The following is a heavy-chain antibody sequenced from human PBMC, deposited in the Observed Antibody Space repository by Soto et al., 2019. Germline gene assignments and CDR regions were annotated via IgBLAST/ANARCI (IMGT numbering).Heavy chain of an antibody. CDR3: ARPTRGPTVTSYYYYYYMDV. Sequence: PGGSLRLSCAASGFTFSSCWMNWVRQAPGKGLVWVARINSSGSTTTYADSVKGRFTISRDNAKNSLYLQMNSLRAEDTAVYYCARPTRGPTVTSYYYYYYMDVWGKGTTVTVSS. J-gene: IGHJ6*03. V-gene: IGHV3-48*04. CDR2: INSSGSTT. D-gene: IGHD4-17*01. CDR1: GFTFSSCW.